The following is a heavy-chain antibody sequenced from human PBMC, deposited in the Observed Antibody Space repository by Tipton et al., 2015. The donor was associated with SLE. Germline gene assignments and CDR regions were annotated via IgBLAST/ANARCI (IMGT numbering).Heavy chain of an antibody. Sequence: LRLSCTVSGDSINSYYWSWIRQPPGEGLEWIGYIYYREGTNYSPSLKSRVTISLDASKNQLSLKLSSVTAADTAVYYCARGFRSITCLDYWGQGTLVTVSS. CDR1: GDSINSYY. D-gene: IGHD2-2*01. CDR2: IYYREGT. CDR3: ARGFRSITCLDY. J-gene: IGHJ4*02. V-gene: IGHV4-59*08.